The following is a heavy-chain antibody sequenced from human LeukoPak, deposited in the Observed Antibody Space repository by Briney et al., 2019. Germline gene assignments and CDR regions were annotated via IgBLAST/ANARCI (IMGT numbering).Heavy chain of an antibody. CDR3: ARDLYYYGSGSYYPSDY. CDR2: ISYDGSNK. Sequence: PGGSLRLSCAASGFTFSSYAMHWVRQAPGKGLEWVAVISYDGSNKYYADSVKGRFTISRDNSKNTLYLQMNSLRAEDTAVYYCARDLYYYGSGSYYPSDYWGQGTLVTVSS. D-gene: IGHD3-10*01. V-gene: IGHV3-30*04. CDR1: GFTFSSYA. J-gene: IGHJ4*02.